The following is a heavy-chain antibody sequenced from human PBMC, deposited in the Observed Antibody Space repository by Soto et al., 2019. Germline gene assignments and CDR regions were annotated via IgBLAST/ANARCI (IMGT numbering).Heavy chain of an antibody. Sequence: GGSLRLSCAASGFSFSDYWMTWVRQVPGEGPEWVASIKQDGSERNYVDSVKGRFTISRDNAKNSVDLEMNSLRAEDTAVYYCARETRSKYSPKDCWGQGTLVT. CDR2: IKQDGSER. V-gene: IGHV3-7*01. J-gene: IGHJ4*02. D-gene: IGHD5-18*01. CDR1: GFSFSDYW. CDR3: ARETRSKYSPKDC.